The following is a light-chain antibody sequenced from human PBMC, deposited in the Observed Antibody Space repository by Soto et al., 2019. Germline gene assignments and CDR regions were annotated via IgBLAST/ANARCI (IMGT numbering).Light chain of an antibody. Sequence: DVPITKNTYFTSASVVYRVTINSRASQSISSYLNWYQQKPGKAPKLLIYAASSLQSGVPSRFSGSGSGADFTLTISRLQPEDFTTYCCQHSYSPTNRFG. CDR1: QSISSY. CDR3: QHSYSPTNR. CDR2: AAS. V-gene: IGKV1-39*01. J-gene: IGKJ2*03.